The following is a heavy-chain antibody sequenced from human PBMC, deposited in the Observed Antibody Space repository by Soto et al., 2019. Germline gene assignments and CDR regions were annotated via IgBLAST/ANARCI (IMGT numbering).Heavy chain of an antibody. Sequence: ASVKVSCKASGCTFTSYYIHWVRQAPGQGLEWMGIINPRGGITTYAQKFQGRLTMTGDTSTSTVYMELSSLTSEDTAMYHCASSPAYGSSWYGIPPDLSHGMDVWGQGTTVTVSS. D-gene: IGHD6-13*01. J-gene: IGHJ6*02. CDR3: ASSPAYGSSWYGIPPDLSHGMDV. V-gene: IGHV1-46*01. CDR2: INPRGGIT. CDR1: GCTFTSYY.